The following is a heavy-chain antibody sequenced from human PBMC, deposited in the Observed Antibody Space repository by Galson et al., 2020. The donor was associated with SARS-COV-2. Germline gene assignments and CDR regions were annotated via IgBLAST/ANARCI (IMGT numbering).Heavy chain of an antibody. CDR3: ASSPTYFFDY. CDR1: GGDFTGYY. J-gene: IGHJ4*02. V-gene: IGHV4-34*01. CDR2: INHIGMT. Sequence: SQTLSLTCAVAGGDFTGYYWSWIRQSPGKGLDWIGEINHIGMTNYNPSLRGRVTMSVDKSKNQFSLKLTSVTAADTAVYFCASSPTYFFDYWGQGNLVTVSS.